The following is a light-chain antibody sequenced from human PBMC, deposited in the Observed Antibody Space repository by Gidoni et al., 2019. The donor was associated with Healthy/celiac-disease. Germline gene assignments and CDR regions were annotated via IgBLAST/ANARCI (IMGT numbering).Light chain of an antibody. CDR3: QQSYSTPYS. CDR2: AAS. V-gene: IGKV1-39*01. J-gene: IGKJ2*03. Sequence: DRQMTQSPSSLSASVGDRVTITCRASQSMSSYLNWYQQKPGKAPKLLIYAASSLQSGVPSRFSGSGSGTDFTLTISSLQPEDFATYYCQQSYSTPYSFGQGTKLEIK. CDR1: QSMSSY.